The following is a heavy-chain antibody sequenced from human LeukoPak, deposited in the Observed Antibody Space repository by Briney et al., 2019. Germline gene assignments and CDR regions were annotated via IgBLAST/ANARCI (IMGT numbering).Heavy chain of an antibody. CDR2: ISGSGGST. J-gene: IGHJ4*02. V-gene: IGHV3-23*01. D-gene: IGHD3-3*01. Sequence: GGSLRLSCAASGFTFSSYAMSWVRQAPGKGLEWVPAISGSGGSTYYADSVKGRFTISRDNSKNTLYLQMNSLRAEDTAVYYCAKESYDFWSGFFGMADYWGQGTLVTVSS. CDR1: GFTFSSYA. CDR3: AKESYDFWSGFFGMADY.